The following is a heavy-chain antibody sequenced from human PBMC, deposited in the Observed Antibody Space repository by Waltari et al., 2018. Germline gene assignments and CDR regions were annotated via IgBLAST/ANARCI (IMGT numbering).Heavy chain of an antibody. Sequence: QVQLQESGPGLVKPSETLSLTCAVSGYSIRRGYYWGWIGPPPGRGLEWIGSIYHSGSTYYNPSLKSRVTISVDTSKNQFSLKLSSVTAADTAVYYCARGLTRYSSGWYTGNFDYWGQGTLVTVSS. CDR3: ARGLTRYSSGWYTGNFDY. CDR1: GYSIRRGYY. V-gene: IGHV4-38-2*01. D-gene: IGHD6-19*01. J-gene: IGHJ4*02. CDR2: IYHSGST.